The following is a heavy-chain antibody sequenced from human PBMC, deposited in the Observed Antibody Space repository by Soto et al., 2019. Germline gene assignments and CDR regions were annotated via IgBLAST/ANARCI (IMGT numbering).Heavy chain of an antibody. CDR1: GGSISSGGYS. V-gene: IGHV4-30-2*01. CDR2: IYHSGST. CDR3: ARRGVWGPLNSSIAANPTGWFDP. Sequence: QLQLQESGSGLVKPSQTLSLTCAVSGGSISSGGYSWSWIRQPPGKGLEWIGYIYHSGSTYYNPSLKRRVTLSVGRSKNQFSLKLSSVTAADTAVYYCARRGVWGPLNSSIAANPTGWFDPWGQGTLVTVSS. J-gene: IGHJ5*02. D-gene: IGHD6-6*01.